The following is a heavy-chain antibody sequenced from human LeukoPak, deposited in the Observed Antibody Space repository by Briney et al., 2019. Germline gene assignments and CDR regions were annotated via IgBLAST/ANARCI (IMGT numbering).Heavy chain of an antibody. CDR2: IIPIFGNI. CDR3: ARELWFGVPRAFDI. CDR1: GYTFTSYG. D-gene: IGHD3-10*01. J-gene: IGHJ3*02. Sequence: ASVKVSCKASGYTFTSYGISWVRQAPGQGLEWMGGIIPIFGNINYAQKLQGRVTMTTDTSTSTAYMELRSLRSDDTDVYYCARELWFGVPRAFDIWGQGTMVTVSS. V-gene: IGHV1-18*01.